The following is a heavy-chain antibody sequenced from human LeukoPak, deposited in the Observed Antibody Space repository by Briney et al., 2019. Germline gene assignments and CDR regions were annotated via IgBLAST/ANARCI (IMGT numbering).Heavy chain of an antibody. CDR2: INHSGST. V-gene: IGHV4-34*01. CDR1: GGSFSGYY. D-gene: IGHD2-2*01. CDR3: ARDSVVVPAAVY. Sequence: SETLSLTCAVYGGSFSGYYWSWIRQPPGKGLEWIGEINHSGSTNYNPSLKSRVTISVDTSKNQFSLKLSSVTAADTAVYYCARDSVVVPAAVYWGQGTLVTVSS. J-gene: IGHJ4*02.